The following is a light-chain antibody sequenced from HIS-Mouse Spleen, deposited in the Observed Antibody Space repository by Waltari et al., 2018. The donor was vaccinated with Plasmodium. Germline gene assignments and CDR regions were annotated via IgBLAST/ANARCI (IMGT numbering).Light chain of an antibody. CDR1: ALPKTY. CDR3: YSTDSSGNHRV. J-gene: IGLJ3*02. Sequence: SYELTQPPSVSVSPGQTARITCSGDALPKTYAYWYQQKSGQAPVLVIYEDSKRPSGIPERFSGSSSGTMATLTIRWAQVEDEADYYCYSTDSSGNHRVFGGGTKLTVL. CDR2: EDS. V-gene: IGLV3-10*01.